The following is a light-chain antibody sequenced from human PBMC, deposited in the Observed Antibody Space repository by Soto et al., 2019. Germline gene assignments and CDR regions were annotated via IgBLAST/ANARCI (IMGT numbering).Light chain of an antibody. CDR2: AAS. J-gene: IGKJ1*01. CDR3: PHSYSTPRT. CDR1: QSISSY. V-gene: IGKV1-39*01. Sequence: DIQMTQSPSSLSASVGDRVTITCRASQSISSYLNWYQQKPGKAPKLLIYAASSLQSVVPSRFSGSGSGTDFTLTISSLQPEDFATDYCPHSYSTPRTFGQGTKVEIK.